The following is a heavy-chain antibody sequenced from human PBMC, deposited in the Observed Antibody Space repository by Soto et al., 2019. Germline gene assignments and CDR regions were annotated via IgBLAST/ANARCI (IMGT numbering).Heavy chain of an antibody. V-gene: IGHV3-23*01. CDR2: ISGSGGST. D-gene: IGHD2-21*02. Sequence: EVQLLESGGGLVQPGGSLRLSCAASGFTFSSYAMSWVRQAPGKGLEWVSAISGSGGSTYYADSVKGRFTISRDNSNNKLYLQMNSLRAEDTAVYYCGVGLTYYYYGMDVWGQGTTVTVSS. CDR3: GVGLTYYYYGMDV. J-gene: IGHJ6*02. CDR1: GFTFSSYA.